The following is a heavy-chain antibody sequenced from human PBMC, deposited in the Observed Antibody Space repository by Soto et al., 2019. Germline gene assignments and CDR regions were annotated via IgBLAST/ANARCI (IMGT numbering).Heavy chain of an antibody. Sequence: QVQLVESGGGAVLAGMSLRLSCAGSGFTFSDYAMYWVRQAPGKGLEWVAVTSDDGSKRYYTESVKGRFTITRDNSKNALFLQMNSLRREDTAVYYCAKGSPDSSWLVWGQGTLVAVVS. CDR3: AKGSPDSSWLV. J-gene: IGHJ4*02. CDR2: TSDDGSKR. CDR1: GFTFSDYA. V-gene: IGHV3-30*18. D-gene: IGHD6-19*01.